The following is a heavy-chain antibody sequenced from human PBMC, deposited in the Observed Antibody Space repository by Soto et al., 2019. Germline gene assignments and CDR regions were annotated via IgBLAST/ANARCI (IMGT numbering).Heavy chain of an antibody. D-gene: IGHD3-10*01. CDR1: GFTFSSYA. J-gene: IGHJ5*02. Sequence: AGGSLRLSCAASGFTFSSYAMSWVRQAPGKGLEWVSAISGSGGSTYYADSVKGRFTISRDDSKNTLYLQMNSLRAEDTAVYYCAKESYDAGGFDPWGQGTLVTVSS. CDR3: AKESYDAGGFDP. V-gene: IGHV3-23*01. CDR2: ISGSGGST.